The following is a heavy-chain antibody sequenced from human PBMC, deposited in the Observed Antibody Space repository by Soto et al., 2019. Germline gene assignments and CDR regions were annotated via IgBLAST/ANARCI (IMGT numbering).Heavy chain of an antibody. D-gene: IGHD2-21*02. CDR1: GGSISSSSYY. V-gene: IGHV4-39*02. J-gene: IGHJ3*02. CDR2: LYYSGST. Sequence: QLQLQESGPGLVKPSETLSLTCTVSGGSISSSSYYWGWIRQPPGKGLEWIGSLYYSGSTYYNPSLKSRITIPVDPPKNHFSPKLSSVTAADTALYYCARPAPVPATAIGAFDIWGQGTMVTVSS. CDR3: ARPAPVPATAIGAFDI.